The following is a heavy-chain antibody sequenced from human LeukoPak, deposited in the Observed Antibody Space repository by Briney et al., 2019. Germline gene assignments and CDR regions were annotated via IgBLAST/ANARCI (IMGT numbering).Heavy chain of an antibody. CDR2: ISSSGSTI. J-gene: IGHJ4*02. Sequence: GGSLRPSCAASGFTFSDYYMSWIRQAPGKGLEWVSYISSSGSTIYYADSVKGRFTISRDNSKNTLYLQMNSLRAEDTAVYYCAGVAGMVRGVMGPDYWGQGTLVTVSS. D-gene: IGHD3-10*01. CDR1: GFTFSDYY. CDR3: AGVAGMVRGVMGPDY. V-gene: IGHV3-11*01.